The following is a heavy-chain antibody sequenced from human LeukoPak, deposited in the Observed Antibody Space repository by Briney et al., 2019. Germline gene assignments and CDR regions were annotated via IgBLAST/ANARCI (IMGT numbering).Heavy chain of an antibody. D-gene: IGHD3-22*01. V-gene: IGHV1-18*01. CDR3: AREGDYDSSGSNFDY. CDR2: ISAYNGNT. CDR1: GYTFTSYG. Sequence: ASVKVSCKASGYTFTSYGISWVRPAPGRGLEWMEWISAYNGNTNYAQKLQGRVTMTTATSTSTAYMELRSLRSDDTAVYYCAREGDYDSSGSNFDYWGQGTLVIVSS. J-gene: IGHJ4*02.